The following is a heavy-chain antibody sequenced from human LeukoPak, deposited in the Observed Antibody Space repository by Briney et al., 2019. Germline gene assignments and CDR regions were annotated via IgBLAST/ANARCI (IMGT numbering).Heavy chain of an antibody. J-gene: IGHJ4*02. V-gene: IGHV3-9*01. CDR1: GFTFGDYA. CDR2: ISWNSGSI. D-gene: IGHD1-1*01. Sequence: GRSLRLSCAASGFTFGDYAMHWVRQAPGKGLEWVSGISWNSGSIGYADSVKGRFTISRDNAKNSLYLQMNSLRAEDTALYYCAKATTVSDYFDYWGQGTLVTVSS. CDR3: AKATTVSDYFDY.